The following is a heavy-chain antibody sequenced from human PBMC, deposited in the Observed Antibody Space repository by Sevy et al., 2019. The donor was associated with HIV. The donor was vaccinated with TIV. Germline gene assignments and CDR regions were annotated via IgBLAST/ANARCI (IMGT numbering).Heavy chain of an antibody. CDR3: ARDQNDFWSGYYTAEYFQH. D-gene: IGHD3-3*01. CDR2: ISSSGSTI. J-gene: IGHJ1*01. V-gene: IGHV3-11*01. CDR1: GFTFSDYY. Sequence: GGSLRLSCAASGFTFSDYYMSWIRQAPGKGLEWVSYISSSGSTIYYPDSVKGRFTISRDNAKNSLYLQMNSLRAEDTAVYYCARDQNDFWSGYYTAEYFQHWGQGTLVTVSS.